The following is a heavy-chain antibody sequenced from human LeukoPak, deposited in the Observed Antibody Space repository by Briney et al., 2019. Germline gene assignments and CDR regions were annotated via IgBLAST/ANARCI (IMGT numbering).Heavy chain of an antibody. CDR2: ISRSRRSSTYM. CDR3: ARPNTDDYGGNFVY. Sequence: GGSLRLSCAASGLTFSSYSMNWVRQAPGKGLQWVSSISRSRRSSTYMYYADSVKGRFSISRDDSKNLLYLHMSSLRAEDTAVYYCARPNTDDYGGNFVYWRQGILVTVSS. V-gene: IGHV3-21*06. J-gene: IGHJ4*02. D-gene: IGHD4-23*01. CDR1: GLTFSSYS.